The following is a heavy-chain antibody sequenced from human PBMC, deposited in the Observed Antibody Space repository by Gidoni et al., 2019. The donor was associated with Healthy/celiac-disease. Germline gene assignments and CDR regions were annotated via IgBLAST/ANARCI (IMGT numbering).Heavy chain of an antibody. CDR3: AKSRSAGWYCYVDL. CDR2: LFGNGADT. V-gene: IGHV3-23*01. J-gene: IGHJ2*01. Sequence: EMHLLHLGGDLVQPGGSLRLSRELTGFTFSNYAMSWVRQAPGKGLGWVSTLFGNGADTYYADSVQGRFTISRDNSKNTLYLQMNSRRGEDTAVYYCAKSRSAGWYCYVDLWGRGTLVTVSS. D-gene: IGHD6-19*01. CDR1: GFTFSNYA.